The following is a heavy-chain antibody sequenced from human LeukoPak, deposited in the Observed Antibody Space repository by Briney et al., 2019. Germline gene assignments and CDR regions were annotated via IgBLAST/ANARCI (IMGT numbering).Heavy chain of an antibody. CDR1: GFTFDDYA. Sequence: GGSLRLSCAASGFTFDDYAMHWVRQAPGKGLGWVSGISWNSGSIGYADSVKGRFTISRDNAKNSLYLQMNSLRAEDTALYYCAKGGYDKNYFDYWGQGTLVTVSS. CDR3: AKGGYDKNYFDY. V-gene: IGHV3-9*01. D-gene: IGHD5-12*01. J-gene: IGHJ4*02. CDR2: ISWNSGSI.